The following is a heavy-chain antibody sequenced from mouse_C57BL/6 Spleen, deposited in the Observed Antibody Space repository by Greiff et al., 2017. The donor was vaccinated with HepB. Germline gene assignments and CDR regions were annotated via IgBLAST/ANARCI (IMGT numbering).Heavy chain of an antibody. CDR1: GFSLTSYA. CDR3: ARKGNYGLYYYAMDY. Sequence: VQLVESGPGLVAPSQSLSITCTVSGFSLTSYAISWVRQPPGKGLEWLGVIWTGGGTNYNSALKFRLSISKDNSKSQDFLKMNSLQTDDTARYYCARKGNYGLYYYAMDYWGQGTSVTVSS. V-gene: IGHV2-9-1*01. D-gene: IGHD2-1*01. CDR2: IWTGGGT. J-gene: IGHJ4*01.